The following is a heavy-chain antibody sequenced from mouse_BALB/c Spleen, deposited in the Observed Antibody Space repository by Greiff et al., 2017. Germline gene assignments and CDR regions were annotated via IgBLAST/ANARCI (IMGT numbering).Heavy chain of an antibody. Sequence: EVQVVESGGGLVQPGGSRKLSCAASGFTFSSFGMHWVRQAPEKGLEWVAYISSGSSTIYYADTVKGRFTISRDNPKNTLFLQMTSLRTEDTAMYYCARSGAYYGNYVFMDYWGQGTSVTVSS. CDR3: ARSGAYYGNYVFMDY. CDR2: ISSGSSTI. V-gene: IGHV5-17*02. J-gene: IGHJ4*01. D-gene: IGHD2-10*01. CDR1: GFTFSSFG.